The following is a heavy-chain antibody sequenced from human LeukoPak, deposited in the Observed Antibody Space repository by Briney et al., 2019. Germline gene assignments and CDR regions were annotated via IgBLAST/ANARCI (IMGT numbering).Heavy chain of an antibody. CDR1: GFTVSSNS. CDR2: IYSDNT. Sequence: GGSLRLSCTVSGFTVSSNSMSWVRQAPGKGLEWVSFIYSDNTHYSDSVKGRFTISRDNSKNTLYLQMNSLRAEDTAVYYCAKGPKPGAITMVRGVRSYYYYMDVWGKGTTVTISS. V-gene: IGHV3-53*01. D-gene: IGHD3-10*01. J-gene: IGHJ6*03. CDR3: AKGPKPGAITMVRGVRSYYYYMDV.